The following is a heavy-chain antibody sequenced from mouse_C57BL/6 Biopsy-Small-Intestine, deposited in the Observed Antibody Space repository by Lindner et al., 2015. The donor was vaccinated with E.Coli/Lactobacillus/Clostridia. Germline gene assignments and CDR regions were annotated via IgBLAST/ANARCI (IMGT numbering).Heavy chain of an antibody. D-gene: IGHD3-3*01. CDR1: GFTFSDYG. Sequence: VQLQESGGGLVKPGGSLKLSCAASGFTFSDYGMHWVRQAPEKGLEWVAYISSGSSTIHYADTVKGRFTISRDNAKNTLFLQMTSLRSEDTAMYYCANRGRDYYAMDYWGQGTSVTVSS. J-gene: IGHJ4*01. CDR3: ANRGRDYYAMDY. CDR2: ISSGSSTI. V-gene: IGHV5-17*01.